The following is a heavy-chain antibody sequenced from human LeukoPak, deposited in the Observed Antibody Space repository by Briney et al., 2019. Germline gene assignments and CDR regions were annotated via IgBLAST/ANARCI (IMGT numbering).Heavy chain of an antibody. J-gene: IGHJ3*01. Sequence: GGSLRLSYAASGFTFGDYYMSWIRQAPGKGLEWISYITFSSKTIYYADSVKGRFTITRDNAKKSLYLQMDSLRADDTAVYYCARSQKETHLGAYGAFRDAFDVWGQGTMVIVSS. CDR3: ARSQKETHLGAYGAFRDAFDV. D-gene: IGHD3-3*01. CDR1: GFTFGDYY. CDR2: ITFSSKTI. V-gene: IGHV3-11*04.